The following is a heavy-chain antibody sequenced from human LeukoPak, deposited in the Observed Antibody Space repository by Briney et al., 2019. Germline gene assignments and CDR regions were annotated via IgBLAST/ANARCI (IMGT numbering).Heavy chain of an antibody. CDR2: ISYDGSNG. J-gene: IGHJ5*02. CDR3: ARDKGLPAEGTIWFDP. D-gene: IGHD6-13*01. V-gene: IGHV3-30-3*01. CDR1: RFTFSSYA. Sequence: GGSLRLSCAASRFTFSSYAMHWVRQAPGKGLEWVAVISYDGSNGYYAHSVKGRFTIFRDNSKNMLYLQMNSLRPEDTAVYYCARDKGLPAEGTIWFDPWGQGTPVTVSS.